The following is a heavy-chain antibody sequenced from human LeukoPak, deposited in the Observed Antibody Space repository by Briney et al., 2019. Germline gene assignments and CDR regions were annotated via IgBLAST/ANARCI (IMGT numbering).Heavy chain of an antibody. D-gene: IGHD1-26*01. J-gene: IGHJ4*02. Sequence: GGSLRLSCAASGFTFSSYGMHWVRQAPGKGLAWVAFIRYDGSNKYYADSVKGRFTISRDNSKNTLYLQMNSLSPEDTAVHYCANGRASGPFDYWGQGTLVTVSS. CDR2: IRYDGSNK. V-gene: IGHV3-30*02. CDR1: GFTFSSYG. CDR3: ANGRASGPFDY.